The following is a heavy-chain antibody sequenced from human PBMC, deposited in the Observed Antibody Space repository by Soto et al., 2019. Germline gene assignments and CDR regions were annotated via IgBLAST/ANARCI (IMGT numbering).Heavy chain of an antibody. J-gene: IGHJ5*02. Sequence: QVQLQESGPGLVKPSQTLSLTCTVSGGSISSVGYYWSWIRQHPGKGLEWIGYIYYSGSTYYNPSLKSRGTISVDTSKNQFSLKLSSVTAADTAVYYCARDYYGSGIGGHWFDPWGQGTLVTVSS. V-gene: IGHV4-31*03. CDR3: ARDYYGSGIGGHWFDP. D-gene: IGHD3-10*01. CDR1: GGSISSVGYY. CDR2: IYYSGST.